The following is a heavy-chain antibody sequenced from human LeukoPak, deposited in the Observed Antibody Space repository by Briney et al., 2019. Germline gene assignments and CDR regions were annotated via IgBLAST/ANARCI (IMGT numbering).Heavy chain of an antibody. J-gene: IGHJ3*02. CDR2: IYSGGST. V-gene: IGHV3-66*02. Sequence: GGSLRLSCAASEFTFSNYVMSWVRQAPGKGLEWVSVIYSGGSTYYADSVKGRFTISRDNSKNTLYLQMNSLRAEDTAVYYCARDPPYDFWSAQGAFDIWGQGTMVTVSS. CDR3: ARDPPYDFWSAQGAFDI. CDR1: EFTFSNYV. D-gene: IGHD3-3*01.